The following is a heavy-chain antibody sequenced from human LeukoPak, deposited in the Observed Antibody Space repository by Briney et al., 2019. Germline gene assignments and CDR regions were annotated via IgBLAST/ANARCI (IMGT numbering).Heavy chain of an antibody. D-gene: IGHD2-2*01. Sequence: GGSLRLSCAASGFTFSDYTMNWVRQAPGKGLEWLSSICTAGNYIFYADSVQGRFTISRDNANDSPYLEMKSLRVEDTATYYCATNIFCASASCLWGQGTLVTVSS. V-gene: IGHV3-21*01. CDR1: GFTFSDYT. J-gene: IGHJ4*02. CDR2: ICTAGNYI. CDR3: ATNIFCASASCL.